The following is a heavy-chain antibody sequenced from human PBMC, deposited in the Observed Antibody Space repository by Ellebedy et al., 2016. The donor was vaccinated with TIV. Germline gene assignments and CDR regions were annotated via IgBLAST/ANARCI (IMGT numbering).Heavy chain of an antibody. V-gene: IGHV3-7*01. J-gene: IGHJ2*01. CDR3: ARRYFDL. CDR1: GFTFSSFW. Sequence: GGSLRLXCAASGFTFSSFWMQWVRQAPGKGLEWVANIKQDGSEKHYGDSVKGRFTIFRDNAKNSLYLQMNSLRAEDTAVYYCARRYFDLWGRGTLVTVSS. CDR2: IKQDGSEK.